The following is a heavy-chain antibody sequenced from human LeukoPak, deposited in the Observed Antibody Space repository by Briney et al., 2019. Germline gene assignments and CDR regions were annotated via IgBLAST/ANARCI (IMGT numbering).Heavy chain of an antibody. CDR3: AGYYYDILTGYYLGLY. D-gene: IGHD3-9*01. J-gene: IGHJ4*02. V-gene: IGHV4-4*07. CDR1: GGSISSYY. CDR2: IYTCGST. Sequence: SETLSLTCTVSGGSISSYYWSWIRQPARQGLEWIGRIYTCGSTNYNPSLKSRVTMSVDTSKNQFSLKLSSVTAADTAVYYCAGYYYDILTGYYLGLYWGQGTLVTVSS.